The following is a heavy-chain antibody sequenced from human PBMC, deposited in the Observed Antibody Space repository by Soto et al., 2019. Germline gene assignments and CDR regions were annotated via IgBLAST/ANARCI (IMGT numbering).Heavy chain of an antibody. J-gene: IGHJ4*02. D-gene: IGHD3-9*01. CDR1: GFSFFNYG. Sequence: QVHVVESGGGVVQPGTSLRLSCTASGFSFFNYGFAWIRQAPCKGLDWVAVVTYDSSEKYYADSVKGRFTISRDNSKNTVYLQMDSLQHNDSALYYCGKAGGSELRYFDWPEVGVWGQGTLVTVSS. CDR2: VTYDSSEK. V-gene: IGHV3-30*18. CDR3: GKAGGSELRYFDWPEVGV.